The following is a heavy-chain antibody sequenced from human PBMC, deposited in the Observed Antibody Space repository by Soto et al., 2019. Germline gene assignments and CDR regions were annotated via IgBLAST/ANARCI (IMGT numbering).Heavy chain of an antibody. CDR3: AAPTVTTPYYYYYMDV. V-gene: IGHV1-46*01. J-gene: IGHJ6*03. CDR1: GYTFTSYY. D-gene: IGHD4-17*01. Sequence: ASVKVSCKASGYTFTSYYMHWVRQAPGQGLEWMGIINPSGGSTSYAQKFQGRVTMTRDTSTSTVYTELSSLRSEDTAVYYCAAPTVTTPYYYYYMDVWGKGTTVTVSS. CDR2: INPSGGST.